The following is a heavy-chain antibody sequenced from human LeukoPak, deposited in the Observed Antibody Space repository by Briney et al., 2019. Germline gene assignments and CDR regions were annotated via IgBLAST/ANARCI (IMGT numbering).Heavy chain of an antibody. J-gene: IGHJ6*02. CDR3: AKDKANAMVRPYGMDV. CDR1: GFTFSSYA. CDR2: ISSDGSNE. Sequence: GGSLRLSCAASGFTFSSYAMHWVRQAPGKGLEWVAVISSDGSNEYYADSVKGRFTISRDNSKNTLYLQMNSLRADDTAVYHCAKDKANAMVRPYGMDVWSHGTTVTVSS. V-gene: IGHV3-30*04. D-gene: IGHD4-23*01.